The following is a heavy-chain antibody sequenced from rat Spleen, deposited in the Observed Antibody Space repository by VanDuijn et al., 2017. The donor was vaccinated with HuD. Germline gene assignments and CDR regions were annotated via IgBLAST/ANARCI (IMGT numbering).Heavy chain of an antibody. Sequence: QVQLKESGPGLVQPSQTLSLTCTVSGFSLTTYGVSWVRQPPGKGLEWMGRMRYNGDTSYNSALKSRLSISRDTSKSQVFLKMNSLQTEDTATYYCARVGLVAGDHWGQGVMVTVSS. D-gene: IGHD4-2*01. J-gene: IGHJ2*01. CDR1: GFSLTTYG. CDR2: MRYNGDT. V-gene: IGHV2-63*01. CDR3: ARVGLVAGDH.